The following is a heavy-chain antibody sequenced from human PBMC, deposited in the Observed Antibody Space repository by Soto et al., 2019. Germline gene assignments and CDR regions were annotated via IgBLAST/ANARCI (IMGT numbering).Heavy chain of an antibody. CDR1: GGTFSTYT. CDR2: IIPIIGII. V-gene: IGHV1-69*04. Sequence: GASVKVSCKASGGTFSTYTITWVRQAPGQGFEWMGRIIPIIGIINYAQKFQSRVTITADKFTGTAYMELTRLRSDDTAVYYCAGDPDSHYNDSHAYSYPWGQGTLVTVSS. CDR3: AGDPDSHYNDSHAYSYP. D-gene: IGHD3-22*01. J-gene: IGHJ5*02.